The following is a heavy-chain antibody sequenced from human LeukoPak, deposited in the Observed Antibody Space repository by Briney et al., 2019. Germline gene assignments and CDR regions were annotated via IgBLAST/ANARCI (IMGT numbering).Heavy chain of an antibody. CDR2: ISGSGGST. D-gene: IGHD3-22*01. Sequence: GGSLRLSRAASGFTFSSYGMSWVRQAPGKGLEWVSAISGSGGSTYYADSVKGRFTISRDNSKNTLYLQMNSLRAEDTAVYYCAKWDTYYDSSGYYFYWGQGTLVTVSS. CDR1: GFTFSSYG. J-gene: IGHJ4*02. V-gene: IGHV3-23*01. CDR3: AKWDTYYDSSGYYFY.